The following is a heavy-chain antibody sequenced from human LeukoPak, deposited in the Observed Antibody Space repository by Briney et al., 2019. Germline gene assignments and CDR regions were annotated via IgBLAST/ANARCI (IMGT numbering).Heavy chain of an antibody. V-gene: IGHV3-21*01. D-gene: IGHD3-16*01. CDR1: GFTFSSYW. CDR3: ARTGYGYNYFDY. J-gene: IGHJ4*02. CDR2: ISSGSTYK. Sequence: GGSLRLSCAASGFTFSSYWMHWVRQAPGKGLEWVSSISSGSTYKYYADSMKGRFTISRDNAKNSLYLQMNSLRAEDTAVYYCARTGYGYNYFDYWGQGTLVTVSS.